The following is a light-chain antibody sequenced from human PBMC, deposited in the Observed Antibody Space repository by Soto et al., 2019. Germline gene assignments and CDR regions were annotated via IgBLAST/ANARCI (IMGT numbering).Light chain of an antibody. CDR3: QQRSNWPLT. J-gene: IGKJ4*01. CDR2: DAS. V-gene: IGKV3-11*01. Sequence: IVLTQSPATLSLSPGERATLSCRASQSVSSSLAWYQQKPGRTPRLLIYDASNRATGIPARFNGSGSGTDFTLTVSSLEPEDFAVYYCQQRSNWPLTFGGGTKVEIK. CDR1: QSVSSS.